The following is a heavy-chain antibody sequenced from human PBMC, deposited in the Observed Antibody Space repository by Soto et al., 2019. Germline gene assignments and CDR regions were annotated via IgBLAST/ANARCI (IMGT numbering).Heavy chain of an antibody. V-gene: IGHV4-31*03. CDR3: ARLRIATNNYKWFDP. CDR2: IYVTGAV. J-gene: IGHJ5*02. D-gene: IGHD2-21*01. CDR1: GAALNSGNYY. Sequence: SETLSLTCIVSGAALNSGNYYWSWIRQVPGKGLEWIGHIYVTGAVDYNPSLRDRITISQDTSERQFSLNLRLVTAADTAVYYCARLRIATNNYKWFDPWGQGTLVTV.